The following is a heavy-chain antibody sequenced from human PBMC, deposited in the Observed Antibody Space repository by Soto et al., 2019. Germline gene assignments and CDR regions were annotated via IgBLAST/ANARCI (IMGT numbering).Heavy chain of an antibody. CDR3: ARDHSVSTPLDGIYV. Sequence: PGGSLRLSCAASGFTFRSYEVHWVRQPPGKGLQWISYISADGSGTYYADSVRGRFTISRDNARNSLSLQMNSLRADDTAIYYCARDHSVSTPLDGIYVWGHGTTVTVSS. J-gene: IGHJ6*02. CDR1: GFTFRSYE. D-gene: IGHD2-15*01. CDR2: ISADGSGT. V-gene: IGHV3-48*03.